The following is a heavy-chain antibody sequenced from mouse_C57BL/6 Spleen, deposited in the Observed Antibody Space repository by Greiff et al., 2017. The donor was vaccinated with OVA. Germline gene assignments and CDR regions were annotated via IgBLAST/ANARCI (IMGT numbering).Heavy chain of an antibody. J-gene: IGHJ4*01. CDR2: IRGKSNNYAT. CDR1: GFSFNTYA. V-gene: IGHV10-1*01. Sequence: EVQRVESGGGLVQPKGSLKLSCAASGFSFNTYAINWVRQAPGRGLEWVARIRGKSNNYATFYADSVKDRFTISRDDSESMLYLQMNNLETEDTAMYYCVRHPDGYRYYYAMDYWGQGTSVTVSS. D-gene: IGHD2-3*01. CDR3: VRHPDGYRYYYAMDY.